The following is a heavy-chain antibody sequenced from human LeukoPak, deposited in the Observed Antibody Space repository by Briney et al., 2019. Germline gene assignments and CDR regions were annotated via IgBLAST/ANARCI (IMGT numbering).Heavy chain of an antibody. CDR2: LYSDGNT. Sequence: GGSLRPSCAASGFTVITNDMTWVRQAPGKGLEWVSVLYSDGNTKYADSVQGRFTISRDNSKNTLYLEMNSLSPDDMAVYYCARGVEPLAANTLAYWGQGTLVTVSS. CDR3: ARGVEPLAANTLAY. D-gene: IGHD1-14*01. V-gene: IGHV3-53*01. CDR1: GFTVITND. J-gene: IGHJ4*02.